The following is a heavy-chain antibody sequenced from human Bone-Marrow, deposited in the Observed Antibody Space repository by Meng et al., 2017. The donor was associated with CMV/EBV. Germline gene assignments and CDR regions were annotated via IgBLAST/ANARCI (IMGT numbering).Heavy chain of an antibody. D-gene: IGHD1-1*01. Sequence: ESLKISCAASRFTFSSYSMNWVRQAPGKGLEWVSSISSNSTYIYYADSVKGRFTISRDNAKNSLYLQMNSLRAEDSAVYYCARDSRRTDWGQGTLVTVSS. CDR1: RFTFSSYS. J-gene: IGHJ4*02. CDR3: ARDSRRTD. V-gene: IGHV3-21*01. CDR2: ISSNSTYI.